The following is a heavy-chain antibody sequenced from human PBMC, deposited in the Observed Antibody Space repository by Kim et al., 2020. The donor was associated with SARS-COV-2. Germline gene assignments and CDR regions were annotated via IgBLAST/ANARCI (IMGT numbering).Heavy chain of an antibody. D-gene: IGHD4-17*01. J-gene: IGHJ4*02. CDR3: VNVGGDYPY. CDR2: ITSDGSIT. V-gene: IGHV3-74*01. Sequence: GGSLRLSCAASGFTFSRYWMNWVRQAPGKGLVWVSRITSDGSITAYADSVKGRFTISRDNAKNTLYLQMNSLRAEDTAVYYCVNVGGDYPYWGQGTLVTVSS. CDR1: GFTFSRYW.